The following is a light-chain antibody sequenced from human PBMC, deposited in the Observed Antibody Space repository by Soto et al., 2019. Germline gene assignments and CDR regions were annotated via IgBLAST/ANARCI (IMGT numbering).Light chain of an antibody. Sequence: EIVMTQSPDTLSVSPGESATLSCRASQNVGRNVAWYQQRPGQAPRLLIHGTSTRAADVPARFSGSVSGTEFTLTINSLQPEDFVIYYCQQYNNWPPMSTFGQGTKLEMK. CDR2: GTS. J-gene: IGKJ2*01. CDR3: QQYNNWPPMST. CDR1: QNVGRN. V-gene: IGKV3-15*01.